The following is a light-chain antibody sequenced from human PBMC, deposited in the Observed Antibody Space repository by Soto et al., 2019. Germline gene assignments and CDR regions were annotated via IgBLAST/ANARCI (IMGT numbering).Light chain of an antibody. J-gene: IGKJ1*01. V-gene: IGKV1-5*03. CDR3: QDYDSFT. CDR1: QSISTW. Sequence: DIQMTQSPTTLSASVGDRVTITCRTSQSISTWLAWYQQKPGKAPKLLISKASSLETGVPSRFSGSGSGTEFTITISSLQPDDLATYYCQDYDSFTFGQGTKVEIK. CDR2: KAS.